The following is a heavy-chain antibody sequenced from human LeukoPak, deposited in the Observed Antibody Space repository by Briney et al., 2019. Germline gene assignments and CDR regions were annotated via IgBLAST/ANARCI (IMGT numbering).Heavy chain of an antibody. Sequence: GGSLRLSCAASGFTVSSIHMVWVRQAPGKGLEWVSVTYTGGNSYYADSVKGRFIISRDISKNALFLQMNSLRAEDTALYYCANKGASGWRFDYWGQGTLVTVSS. CDR3: ANKGASGWRFDY. V-gene: IGHV3-53*05. CDR2: TYTGGNS. CDR1: GFTVSSIH. D-gene: IGHD6-19*01. J-gene: IGHJ4*02.